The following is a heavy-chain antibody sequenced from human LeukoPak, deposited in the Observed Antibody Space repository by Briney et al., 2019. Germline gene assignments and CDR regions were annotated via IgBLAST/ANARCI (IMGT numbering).Heavy chain of an antibody. Sequence: GASVKVSCKASGYTFTSYDINWVRQATGQGLEWMGWMNPNSGNTGYAQKFQGRVTMTRNTSISTAYMELSSLRSEDTAVYCCALTGGGPSRYYYYGMDVWGQGTTVTVSS. J-gene: IGHJ6*02. CDR1: GYTFTSYD. D-gene: IGHD3-10*01. CDR3: ALTGGGPSRYYYYGMDV. V-gene: IGHV1-8*01. CDR2: MNPNSGNT.